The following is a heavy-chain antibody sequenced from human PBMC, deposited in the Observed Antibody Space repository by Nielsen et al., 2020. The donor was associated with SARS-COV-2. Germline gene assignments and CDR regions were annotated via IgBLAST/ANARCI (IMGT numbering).Heavy chain of an antibody. V-gene: IGHV3-7*01. J-gene: IGHJ4*02. D-gene: IGHD3-22*01. CDR2: IKQDGSEK. CDR3: ARDRYDSSGTDYFDY. Sequence: GESLKISCAASGFTFSSYWMSWVRQAPGKGLEWVANIKQDGSEKYYVDSVKGRFTISRDNAKNSLYLQMNSLRAEDTAVYYCARDRYDSSGTDYFDYWGQGTLVTVSS. CDR1: GFTFSSYW.